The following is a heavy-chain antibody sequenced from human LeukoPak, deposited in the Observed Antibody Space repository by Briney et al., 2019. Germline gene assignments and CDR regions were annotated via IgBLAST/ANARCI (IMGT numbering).Heavy chain of an antibody. CDR2: ISSSSSYI. CDR1: GFTFSSYS. CDR3: ARVRAYCSSTSCYALYYYYYYMDV. D-gene: IGHD2-2*01. V-gene: IGHV3-21*01. Sequence: PGGSLRLSCAASGFTFSSYSMNWVRQAPGKGLEWVSSISSSSSYIYYADSVKGRFTISRDNAKNSLYLQMNSLRAEDTAVYYCARVRAYCSSTSCYALYYYYYYMDVWGKGTTVTISS. J-gene: IGHJ6*03.